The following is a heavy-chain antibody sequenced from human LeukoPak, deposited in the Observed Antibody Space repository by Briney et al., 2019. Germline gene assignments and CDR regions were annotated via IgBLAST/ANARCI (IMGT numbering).Heavy chain of an antibody. CDR2: IYHSGST. D-gene: IGHD4-17*01. J-gene: IGHJ4*02. Sequence: SETLSLTCAVSGYSISSGYYWGWIRQPPGKGLEWIGSIYHSGSTYYNPSLKSRVTISVDTSKNQFSLKLSSVTAADTAVYYCARHGGNGYGDHLTLFDYWGQGTLVTVSS. V-gene: IGHV4-38-2*01. CDR3: ARHGGNGYGDHLTLFDY. CDR1: GYSISSGYY.